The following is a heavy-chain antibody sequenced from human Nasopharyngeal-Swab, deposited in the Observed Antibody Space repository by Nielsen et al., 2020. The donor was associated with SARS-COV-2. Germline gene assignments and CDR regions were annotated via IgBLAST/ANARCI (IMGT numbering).Heavy chain of an antibody. J-gene: IGHJ4*02. CDR2: ISSSGANA. CDR3: VKRVGDTPKVTDLDY. Sequence: GESLKISCSASGFIFSSFPMQWVRQAPGKGLEYISAISSSGANAYYSDSVQGRFTISRDNSINTLYLQMSGLRTEDTAVYYCVKRVGDTPKVTDLDYWGQGTLVTVSS. D-gene: IGHD5-18*01. CDR1: GFIFSSFP. V-gene: IGHV3-64D*08.